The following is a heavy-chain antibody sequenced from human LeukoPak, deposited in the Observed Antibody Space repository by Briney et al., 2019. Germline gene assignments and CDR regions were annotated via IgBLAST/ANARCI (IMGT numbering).Heavy chain of an antibody. V-gene: IGHV3-23*01. D-gene: IGHD3-10*01. J-gene: IGHJ4*02. CDR2: ISGSGGST. CDR3: AKAGDLWFGESIDSNFDY. CDR1: GSTFSSYA. Sequence: GGSLRLSCAASGSTFSSYAMSWVRQAPGKGLEWVSAISGSGGSTYYADSVKGRFTISRDNSKNTLYLQMNSLRAEDTAVYYCAKAGDLWFGESIDSNFDYWGQGTLVTVSS.